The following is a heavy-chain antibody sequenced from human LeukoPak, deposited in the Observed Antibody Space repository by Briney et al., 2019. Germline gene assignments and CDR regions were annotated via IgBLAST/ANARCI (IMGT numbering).Heavy chain of an antibody. CDR2: ISGSGGST. V-gene: IGHV3-23*01. Sequence: GGSLRLSCAASGFTFSSYAMSWVRQAPGKGLEWVSAISGSGGSTYYADSVKGRFTISRDNSKNTLYLQMNSLRAEDTAVYFCARDGGYSNYANSMDVWGQGTTVTVSS. CDR1: GFTFSSYA. D-gene: IGHD4-4*01. CDR3: ARDGGYSNYANSMDV. J-gene: IGHJ6*02.